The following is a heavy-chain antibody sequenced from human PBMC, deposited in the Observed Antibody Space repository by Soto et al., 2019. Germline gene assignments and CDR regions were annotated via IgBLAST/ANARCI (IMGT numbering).Heavy chain of an antibody. CDR1: GGSISSYY. D-gene: IGHD3-9*01. Sequence: SETLSLTCTVSGGSISSYYWGWIRQPPGKGLEWIGSIYYSGSTYYNPSLKSRVTISVDTSKNQFSLKLSSVTAADTAVYYCARFPHYDILTGYDPPNDYWGQGTLVTVSS. J-gene: IGHJ4*02. CDR3: ARFPHYDILTGYDPPNDY. V-gene: IGHV4-39*01. CDR2: IYYSGST.